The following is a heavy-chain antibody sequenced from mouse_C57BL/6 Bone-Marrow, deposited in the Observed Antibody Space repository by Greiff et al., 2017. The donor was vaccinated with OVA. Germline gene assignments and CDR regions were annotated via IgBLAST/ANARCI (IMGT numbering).Heavy chain of an antibody. CDR2: IDPEDGET. J-gene: IGHJ4*01. D-gene: IGHD3-2*02. V-gene: IGHV14-2*01. CDR1: GFNIKDYY. CDR3: ARELRPEYYYAMDY. Sequence: VHVKQSGAELVKPGASVKLSCTASGFNIKDYYMHWVKQRTEQGLAWIGRIDPEDGETKYAPKFQGKATIPADTSSNTAYLQLSSLTSEDTAVYYCARELRPEYYYAMDYWGQGTSVTVSS.